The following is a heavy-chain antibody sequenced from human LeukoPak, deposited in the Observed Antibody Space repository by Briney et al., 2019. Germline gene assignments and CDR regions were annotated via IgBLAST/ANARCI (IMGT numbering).Heavy chain of an antibody. CDR1: GGSISSGDYY. V-gene: IGHV4-30-4*08. D-gene: IGHD6-13*01. Sequence: SQTPSLTCTVSGGSISSGDYYWSWIRQPPGKGLEWIGYIYYSGSTYYNPSLKSRVTISVDTSKNQFSLKLSSVTAADTAVYYCARGGGSSWYPSLFDYWGQGTLVTVSS. J-gene: IGHJ4*02. CDR2: IYYSGST. CDR3: ARGGGSSWYPSLFDY.